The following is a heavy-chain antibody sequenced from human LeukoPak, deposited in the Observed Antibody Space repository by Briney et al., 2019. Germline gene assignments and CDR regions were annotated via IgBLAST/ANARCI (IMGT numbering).Heavy chain of an antibody. V-gene: IGHV1-69*05. CDR2: IIPIFGTA. Sequence: ASVKVSCKASGGTFSSYAISWVRQAPGQGLEWMGGIIPIFGTANYAQKFQGRVTITTDESTSTAYMELSRLRSEDTAVYYCARGRRGALDYYYYMDVWGKGTTVTVSS. CDR1: GGTFSSYA. CDR3: ARGRRGALDYYYYMDV. D-gene: IGHD3-10*01. J-gene: IGHJ6*03.